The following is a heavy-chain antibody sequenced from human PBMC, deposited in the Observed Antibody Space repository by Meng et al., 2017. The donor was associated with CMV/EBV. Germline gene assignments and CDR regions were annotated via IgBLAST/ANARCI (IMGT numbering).Heavy chain of an antibody. CDR1: GGSISSSSYY. D-gene: IGHD3-3*02. CDR2: IYYSGST. CDR3: ARGTFGVVTKAIDY. Sequence: GSLRLSCTVSGGSISSSSYYWGWIRQPPGKGLEWIGSIYYSGSTYYNPSLKSRVTISVDTSKNQFSLKLSSVTAADTAVYYCARGTFGVVTKAIDYWGQGTLVTVSS. V-gene: IGHV4-39*01. J-gene: IGHJ4*02.